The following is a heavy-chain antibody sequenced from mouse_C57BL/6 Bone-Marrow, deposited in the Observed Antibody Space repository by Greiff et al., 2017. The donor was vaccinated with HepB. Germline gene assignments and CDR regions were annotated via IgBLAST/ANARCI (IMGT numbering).Heavy chain of an antibody. CDR3: ARDDYYGSSYAWFAY. D-gene: IGHD1-1*01. CDR1: GFTFSDFY. Sequence: DVKLVESGGGLVQSGRSLRLSCATSGFTFSDFYMEWVRQAPGKGLEWIAASRNKANDYTTEYSASVKGRFIVSRDTSQSILYLQMNALRAEDTAIYYCARDDYYGSSYAWFAYWGQGTLVTVSA. CDR2: SRNKANDYTT. J-gene: IGHJ3*01. V-gene: IGHV7-1*01.